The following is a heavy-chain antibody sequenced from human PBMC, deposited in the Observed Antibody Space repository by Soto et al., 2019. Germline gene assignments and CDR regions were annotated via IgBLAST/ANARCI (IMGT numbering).Heavy chain of an antibody. D-gene: IGHD5-18*01. J-gene: IGHJ6*03. CDR1: GGSFSGYY. CDR3: ARPDTGMDV. Sequence: SETLSLTCAVYGGSFSGYYWSWIRQPPGKGLEWIGEINHSGSTNYNPSLKSRVTISVDTSKNQFSLKLSSVTAADTAVYYCARPDTGMDVWGKGTTVTVSS. CDR2: INHSGST. V-gene: IGHV4-34*01.